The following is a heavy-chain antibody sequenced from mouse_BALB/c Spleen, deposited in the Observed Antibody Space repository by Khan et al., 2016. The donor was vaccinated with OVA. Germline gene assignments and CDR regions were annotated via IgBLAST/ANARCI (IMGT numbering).Heavy chain of an antibody. D-gene: IGHD4-1*01. J-gene: IGHJ3*01. CDR3: ADHLTGSFAY. CDR1: GFTFSSYS. V-gene: IGHV5-6*01. CDR2: ISSGGDYT. Sequence: EVQLVESGGDLVKPGGSLKLSCAASGFTFSSYSMSWVRQTPDKRLEWVASISSGGDYTYYPDSVKGRFTISRDNAKNTLYLQNSDLTSEDTAIDYCADHLTGSFAYGGQGTLVTVSA.